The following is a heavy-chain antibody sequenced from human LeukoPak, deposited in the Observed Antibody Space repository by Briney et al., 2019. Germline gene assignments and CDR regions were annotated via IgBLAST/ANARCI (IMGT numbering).Heavy chain of an antibody. Sequence: PGGSLKLSCAASGFTFSGSAMHWVRQASGKGLGWVGRIRSKANSYATAYAASVKGRFTISRDDSKNTAYLQMNSLKTEDTAVYYCTRLGGSGQTYYYYGMDVWGQGTTVTVSS. CDR2: IRSKANSYAT. CDR3: TRLGGSGQTYYYYGMDV. CDR1: GFTFSGSA. V-gene: IGHV3-73*01. D-gene: IGHD6-19*01. J-gene: IGHJ6*02.